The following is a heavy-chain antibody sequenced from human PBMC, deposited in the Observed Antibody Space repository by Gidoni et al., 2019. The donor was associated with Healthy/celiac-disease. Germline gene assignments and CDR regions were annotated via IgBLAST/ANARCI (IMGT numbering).Heavy chain of an antibody. Sequence: QVQLVESGGGLVKPGGSLRLSCAASGFTFSDYYWSWIRQAPGKGLGWVSYISSSCSTIYYADSVKGRFTISRDNAKNSLYLQMNSLRAEDTAVYYCARDGNYGDYVGYYYYGMDVWGQGTTVTVSS. D-gene: IGHD4-17*01. CDR2: ISSSCSTI. V-gene: IGHV3-11*01. J-gene: IGHJ6*02. CDR1: GFTFSDYY. CDR3: ARDGNYGDYVGYYYYGMDV.